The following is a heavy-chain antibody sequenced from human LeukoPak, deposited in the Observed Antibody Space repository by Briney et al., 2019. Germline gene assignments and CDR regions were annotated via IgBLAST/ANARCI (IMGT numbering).Heavy chain of an antibody. J-gene: IGHJ4*02. CDR3: ARRSMGVGLNYFDY. CDR2: INHSGST. V-gene: IGHV4-34*01. CDR1: GGSFSGYY. Sequence: SETLPLTCAVYGGSFSGYYWSWIRQPPGKGLEWIGEINHSGSTNYNPSLKSRVTISVDTSKNQFSLKLSSVTAADTAVYYCARRSMGVGLNYFDYWGQGTLVTVSS. D-gene: IGHD3-16*01.